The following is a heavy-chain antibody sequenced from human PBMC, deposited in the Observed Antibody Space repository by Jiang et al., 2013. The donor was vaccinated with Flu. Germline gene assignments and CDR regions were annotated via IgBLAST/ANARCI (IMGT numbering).Heavy chain of an antibody. Sequence: KGLEWIGYIYYSGSTNYNPSLKSRVTISVDTSKNQFSLKLSSVTAADTAVYYCARDTGYSSSWYDDYYYGMDVWGQGTTVTVSS. D-gene: IGHD6-13*01. J-gene: IGHJ6*02. CDR3: ARDTGYSSSWYDDYYYGMDV. V-gene: IGHV4-59*01. CDR2: IYYSGST.